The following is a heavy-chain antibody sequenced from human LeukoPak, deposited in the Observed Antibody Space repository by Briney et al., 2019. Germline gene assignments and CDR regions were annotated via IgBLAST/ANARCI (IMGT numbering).Heavy chain of an antibody. CDR1: GYTXTSYY. CDR3: ARGGNSPTTHLDY. CDR2: INPSGGSA. Sequence: ASVKVSCKASGYTXTSYYMHWVRQAPGQGLEWMGIINPSGGSASYAQKSQGRVTMTRDTSTSTVYMELSSLRSEDTAVYYCARGGNSPTTHLDYWGQGTLVTVSS. J-gene: IGHJ4*02. D-gene: IGHD4-23*01. V-gene: IGHV1-46*01.